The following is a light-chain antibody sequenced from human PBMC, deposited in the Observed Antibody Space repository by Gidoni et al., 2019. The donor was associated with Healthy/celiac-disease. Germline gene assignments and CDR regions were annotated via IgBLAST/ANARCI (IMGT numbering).Light chain of an antibody. CDR3: QQYYSTPLT. CDR1: QGMSNS. J-gene: IGKJ3*01. CDR2: AAS. Sequence: DIQMTQSPSSLSASEGDRVTITCRARQGMSNSVAWYQQNPGKAPKLLLYAASRVESGVPTRVSGSGSGTDYTLTISSLQPEDFATYYCQQYYSTPLTFGPGTKVDIK. V-gene: IGKV1-NL1*01.